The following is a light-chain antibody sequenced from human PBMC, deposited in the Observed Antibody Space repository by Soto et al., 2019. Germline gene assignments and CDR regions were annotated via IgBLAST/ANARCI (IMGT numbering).Light chain of an antibody. J-gene: IGKJ2*01. V-gene: IGKV1-33*01. CDR1: QDISNY. Sequence: IQMTQSPSSLSASVGDRVTITCQASQDISNYLNWYQQKPGKAPKLLIYDASNLETGVPSRFSGSGSGTDFTFTISSPQPEDIATYYCQQYDNLPRYTFGQGTKLEIK. CDR3: QQYDNLPRYT. CDR2: DAS.